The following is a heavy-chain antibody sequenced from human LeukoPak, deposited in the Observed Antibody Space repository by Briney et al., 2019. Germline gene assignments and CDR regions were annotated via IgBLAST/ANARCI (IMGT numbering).Heavy chain of an antibody. CDR3: AHRGTVTTRYVYFDY. Sequence: SGPTLVKPTQTLTLTCTFSGFSLSTSGVGVGWIRQPPGKALEWLALIYWDDDKRYSASLKSRLTITKDSSKNQVVLTMTNTDVVDTATYYCAHRGTVTTRYVYFDYWGQGTLVTVSS. CDR1: GFSLSTSGVG. D-gene: IGHD4-17*01. V-gene: IGHV2-5*02. CDR2: IYWDDDK. J-gene: IGHJ4*02.